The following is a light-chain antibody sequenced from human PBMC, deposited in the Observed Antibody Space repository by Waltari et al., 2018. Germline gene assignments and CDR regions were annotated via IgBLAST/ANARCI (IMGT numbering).Light chain of an antibody. CDR2: DAS. Sequence: EIVLTQFPGTLSLSQGEGPPLSCRASQSVSRSLAWYQQKPGQAPRLLIYDASTRATGIPDRFSGSGSGTDFSLTISRLEPEDFAVYYCQKYVSLPATFGQGTTVEIK. V-gene: IGKV3-20*01. J-gene: IGKJ1*01. CDR1: QSVSRS. CDR3: QKYVSLPAT.